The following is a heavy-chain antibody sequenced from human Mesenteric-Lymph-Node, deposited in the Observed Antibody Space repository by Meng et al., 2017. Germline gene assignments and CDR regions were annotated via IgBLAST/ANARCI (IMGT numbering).Heavy chain of an antibody. Sequence: QAQPRQGGAGLLKPPETLSPPCAVNGGSLSCAYWNWIRPPPGKGLEWIGEIIHGGSPSYNPSLKSRVTISIDTSKNQLSLMLSSVTAADTAVYYCARRPTGIDYWGQGTLVTVSS. CDR1: GGSLSCAY. J-gene: IGHJ4*02. CDR3: ARRPTGIDY. D-gene: IGHD2-8*02. CDR2: IIHGGSP. V-gene: IGHV4-34*12.